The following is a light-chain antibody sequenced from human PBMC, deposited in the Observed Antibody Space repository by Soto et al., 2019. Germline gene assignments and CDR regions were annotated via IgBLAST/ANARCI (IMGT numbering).Light chain of an antibody. J-gene: IGKJ1*01. Sequence: DIQMTQSPSTLAAPVGDRVTISCRASQSVSIWLAWYQQKPGRAPKLLIYKSSILESGVPSRFSGSGSGTEFTLTISSLQPDDFATYYCQQFNTSPWTFGQGTKVDIK. CDR2: KSS. CDR3: QQFNTSPWT. V-gene: IGKV1-5*03. CDR1: QSVSIW.